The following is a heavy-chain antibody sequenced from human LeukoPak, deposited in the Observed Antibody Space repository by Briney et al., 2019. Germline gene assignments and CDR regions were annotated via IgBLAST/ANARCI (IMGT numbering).Heavy chain of an antibody. V-gene: IGHV2-5*02. J-gene: IGHJ3*02. CDR2: IYWDDDK. Sequence: SGPTLVKPTQTLTLTCTFSGFSLSTSGVGVGWIRQPPGKALEWLALIYWDDDKRYSPSLKSRLTITKDTSKNQVVLTMTNMDPVDTATYYCAHRRRGGYLWAFDIWGQGTMVTVSS. CDR3: AHRRRGGYLWAFDI. D-gene: IGHD5-18*01. CDR1: GFSLSTSGVG.